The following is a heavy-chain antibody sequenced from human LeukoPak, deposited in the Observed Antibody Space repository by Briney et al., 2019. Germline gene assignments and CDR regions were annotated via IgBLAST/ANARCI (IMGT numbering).Heavy chain of an antibody. V-gene: IGHV3-30*04. CDR3: KTTFGGVIVSGYFDY. CDR2: ISYDGSNK. J-gene: IGHJ4*02. D-gene: IGHD3-16*02. CDR1: GSTFSSYA. Sequence: GGSLRLSCAASGSTFSSYAMHWVRQAPGKGLEWVAVISYDGSNKYYADSVKGRFTISRDNSKNTLYLQMNSLRAEDTAVYYCKTTFGGVIVSGYFDYWGQGTLVTVSS.